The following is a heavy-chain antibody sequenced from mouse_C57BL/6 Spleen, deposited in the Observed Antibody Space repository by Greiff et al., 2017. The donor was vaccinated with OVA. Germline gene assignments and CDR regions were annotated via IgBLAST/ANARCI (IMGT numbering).Heavy chain of an antibody. V-gene: IGHV1-19*01. CDR3: ARSGETTVQDY. CDR2: INPYNGGT. Sequence: EVQLQQSGPVLVKPGASVKMSCKASGYTFTDYYMNWVKQSHGKSLEWIGVINPYNGGTSYNQKFKGKATLTVDKSSSTAYMELNSLTSEDSAVYYCARSGETTVQDYWGQGTSVTVSS. CDR1: GYTFTDYY. J-gene: IGHJ4*01. D-gene: IGHD1-1*01.